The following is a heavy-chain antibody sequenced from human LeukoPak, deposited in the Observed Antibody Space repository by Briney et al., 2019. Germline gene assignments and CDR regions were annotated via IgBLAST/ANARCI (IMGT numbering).Heavy chain of an antibody. J-gene: IGHJ5*02. CDR3: ARDLVYYYDSSGLIDP. V-gene: IGHV1-46*01. CDR1: GYTFTSYY. Sequence: ASVKVSCKASGYTFTSYYMHWVRQAPGQGLEWMGIINPSGGSTSYAQKFRGRVTMTRDTSTSTVYMELSSLRSEDTAVYYCARDLVYYYDSSGLIDPWGQGTLVTVSS. CDR2: INPSGGST. D-gene: IGHD3-22*01.